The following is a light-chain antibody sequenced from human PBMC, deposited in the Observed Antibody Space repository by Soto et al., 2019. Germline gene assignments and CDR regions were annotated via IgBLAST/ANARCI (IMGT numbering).Light chain of an antibody. Sequence: DVVLTQSPLSLPVTLGQPASISCRSSQSLVHSDGNTYLSWFQQRPGQPPKMLISWASTRESGVPDRFTGSGSGTDFTLTISNLQAEDVAVYYCQQYLSIPTFGQGTRLEIK. J-gene: IGKJ5*01. V-gene: IGKV2-30*02. CDR3: QQYLSIPT. CDR2: WAS. CDR1: QSLVHSDGNTY.